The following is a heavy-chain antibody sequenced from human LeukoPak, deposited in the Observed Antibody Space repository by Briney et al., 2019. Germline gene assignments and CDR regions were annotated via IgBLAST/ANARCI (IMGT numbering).Heavy chain of an antibody. Sequence: SETLSLTCAVYGGSFSGYYWSWIRQPPGKGLEWIGEINHSGSTNYNPSLKSRVTISVDTSKNQFSLKLSSATAADTAVYYCARGRDIVVVPAAPQYYYYGMDVWGQGTTVTVSS. D-gene: IGHD2-2*01. CDR3: ARGRDIVVVPAAPQYYYYGMDV. J-gene: IGHJ6*02. V-gene: IGHV4-34*01. CDR2: INHSGST. CDR1: GGSFSGYY.